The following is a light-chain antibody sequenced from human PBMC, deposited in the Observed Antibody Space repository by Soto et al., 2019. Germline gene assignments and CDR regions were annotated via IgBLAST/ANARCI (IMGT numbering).Light chain of an antibody. CDR3: QQYDSVFT. J-gene: IGKJ5*01. CDR1: QGITNY. V-gene: IGKV1-33*01. Sequence: DIQMTPSPYSLSASVGDRVTITCQASQGITNYLNWYQQKPGKAPKLLIYGASNLETGVPSRFSGSGSGTDFTFTISSLQAEDIATYFCQQYDSVFTFGQGTRLEIK. CDR2: GAS.